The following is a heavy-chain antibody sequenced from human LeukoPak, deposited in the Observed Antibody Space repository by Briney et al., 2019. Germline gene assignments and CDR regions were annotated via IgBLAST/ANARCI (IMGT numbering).Heavy chain of an antibody. Sequence: GASVKVSCRASGYTFTSYGITWVRQAPGQGLEWMGWISAHSGNTKYAQKFQGRVTMTTDTSTSTAYMELRSLRSDDTAVYYCARVSCSSPSWYPRYYYGMDVWGQGTTVTVSS. D-gene: IGHD2-2*01. V-gene: IGHV1-18*01. CDR2: ISAHSGNT. CDR1: GYTFTSYG. J-gene: IGHJ6*02. CDR3: ARVSCSSPSWYPRYYYGMDV.